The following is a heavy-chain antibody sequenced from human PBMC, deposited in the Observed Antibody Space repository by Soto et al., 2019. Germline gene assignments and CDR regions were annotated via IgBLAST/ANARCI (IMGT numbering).Heavy chain of an antibody. Sequence: GASGKVSCKAAGYTVTRYVIIWVRQATGQGLEWMGWMNPNSGNTGYAQKFQGRVTMTRNTSISTAYMELSSLRSEDTAVYYCAREPDAFDIWGQGTMVTVSS. CDR3: AREPDAFDI. J-gene: IGHJ3*02. V-gene: IGHV1-8*01. CDR1: GYTVTRYV. CDR2: MNPNSGNT.